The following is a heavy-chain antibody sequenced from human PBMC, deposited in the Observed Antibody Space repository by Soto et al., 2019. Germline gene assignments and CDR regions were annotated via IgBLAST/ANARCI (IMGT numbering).Heavy chain of an antibody. Sequence: EVQLVESGGGLVQPGRSLRLSCAASGFTFDDYAMHWVRHAPGKGLEWVSGISWNSGSIGYADSVKGRFTISRDNATKALYLQMNSPRAEDTALYYCATDITVGSGTSTYYFDYWGQGTLVTVSS. CDR3: ATDITVGSGTSTYYFDY. CDR1: GFTFDDYA. V-gene: IGHV3-9*01. J-gene: IGHJ4*02. D-gene: IGHD3-10*01. CDR2: ISWNSGSI.